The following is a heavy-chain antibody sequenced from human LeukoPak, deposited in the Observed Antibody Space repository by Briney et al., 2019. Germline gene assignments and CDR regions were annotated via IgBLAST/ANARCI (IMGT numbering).Heavy chain of an antibody. CDR2: IYPGDSDT. CDR1: GYRFTSYW. D-gene: IGHD2-15*01. J-gene: IGHJ4*02. CDR3: ARGYCSGGSCYQKSGFDY. Sequence: GESLKISCKGSGYRFTSYWIGWVRQMPGKGLEWMGIIYPGDSDTRYSPSFQGQVTVSADKSISTAYLQWSSLKASDTAMYYCARGYCSGGSCYQKSGFDYWGQGTLVTVSS. V-gene: IGHV5-51*01.